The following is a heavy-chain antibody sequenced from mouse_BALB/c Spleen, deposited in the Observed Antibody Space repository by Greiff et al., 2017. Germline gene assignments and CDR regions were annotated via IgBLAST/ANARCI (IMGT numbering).Heavy chain of an antibody. V-gene: IGHV5-15*02. CDR2: ISNLAYSI. CDR3: ARDTNGNYVGGAMDY. J-gene: IGHJ4*01. CDR1: GFTFSDYG. Sequence: EVQGVESGGGLVQPGGSRKLSCAASGFTFSDYGMAWVRQAPGKGPEWVPFISNLAYSIYYADTVTGRFTISRENAKNTLYLEMSSLRSEDTAMYYCARDTNGNYVGGAMDYWGQGTSGTVSS. D-gene: IGHD2-1*01.